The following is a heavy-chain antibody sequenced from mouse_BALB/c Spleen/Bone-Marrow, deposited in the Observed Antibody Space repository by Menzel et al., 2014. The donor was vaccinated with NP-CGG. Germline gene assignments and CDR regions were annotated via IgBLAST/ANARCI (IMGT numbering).Heavy chain of an antibody. D-gene: IGHD1-1*01. CDR1: GYSITNGYG. CDR2: IHFSGYT. V-gene: IGHV3-1*02. CDR3: TSETTVVADFDY. Sequence: EVQLQQSGPDLVKPSQSLSLTCTVTGYSITNGYGWHWIRQFPGNSLQLVGFIHFSGYTDYNPSLKSRITITRDTSKKQFFLQLNSVTTEDPGTYYCTSETTVVADFDYWGQGTTLAVSS. J-gene: IGHJ2*01.